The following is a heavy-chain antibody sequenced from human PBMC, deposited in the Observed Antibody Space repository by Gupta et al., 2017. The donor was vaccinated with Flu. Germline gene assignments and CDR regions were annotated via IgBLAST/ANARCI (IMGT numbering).Heavy chain of an antibody. V-gene: IGHV5-51*01. CDR3: ARRATGIPGRHPFDH. Sequence: EVQLVQSGAEVKKPGESLRISCKGSGYSFKSHWIGWVRQKPGKGPEIIGIIYPDDSDTKFSPSYEGQVFISADQSTSTAYLEWTSLKSSDTAIYYCARRATGIPGRHPFDHWGQGTLVTVSS. CDR1: GYSFKSHW. D-gene: IGHD1-1*01. CDR2: IYPDDSDT. J-gene: IGHJ4*02.